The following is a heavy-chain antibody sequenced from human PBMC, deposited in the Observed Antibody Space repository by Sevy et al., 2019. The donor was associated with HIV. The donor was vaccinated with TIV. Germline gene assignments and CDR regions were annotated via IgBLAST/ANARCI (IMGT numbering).Heavy chain of an antibody. V-gene: IGHV3-23*01. Sequence: GGSLRLSCAASGFTFSSYAMSWVRQAPGKGLEWVSAISGSGGSTYYADSGKGRFTISRDNSKNTLNLQMNSQRAGDTAVYYCVKGAYCGGDCYLNFDYWGQGTLVTVSS. CDR2: ISGSGGST. D-gene: IGHD2-21*02. J-gene: IGHJ4*02. CDR3: VKGAYCGGDCYLNFDY. CDR1: GFTFSSYA.